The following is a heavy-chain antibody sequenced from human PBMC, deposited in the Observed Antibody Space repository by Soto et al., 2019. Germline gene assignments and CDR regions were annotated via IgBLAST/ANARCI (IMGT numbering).Heavy chain of an antibody. J-gene: IGHJ6*02. CDR1: GFTFSSYA. D-gene: IGHD6-13*01. Sequence: RGGSLRLSCAASGFTFSSYAMHWVRQAPGKGLEWVAVISYDGSNKYYADSVKGRFTISRDNSKNTLYLQMNSLRAEDTAVYYCARDREDWQQLDYYYYYGMDVWGQGTTVTVS. V-gene: IGHV3-30-3*01. CDR3: ARDREDWQQLDYYYYYGMDV. CDR2: ISYDGSNK.